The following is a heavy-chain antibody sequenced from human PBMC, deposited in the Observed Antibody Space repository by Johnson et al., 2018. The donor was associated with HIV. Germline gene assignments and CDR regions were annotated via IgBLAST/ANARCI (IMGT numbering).Heavy chain of an antibody. CDR3: ARGRWYCSSTSCQKDAFDI. J-gene: IGHJ3*02. CDR2: IGTAGDT. V-gene: IGHV3-13*01. CDR1: GFTFSCYD. Sequence: VQLVESGGGLVQPGGSLRLSCAASGFTFSCYDVHWVRQATGKGLEWVSPIGTAGDTYYPGSVKGRFTISRDNYKKTLYMQMNSLRAEDTAVYYCARGRWYCSSTSCQKDAFDIWGQGTMVTVSS. D-gene: IGHD2-2*01.